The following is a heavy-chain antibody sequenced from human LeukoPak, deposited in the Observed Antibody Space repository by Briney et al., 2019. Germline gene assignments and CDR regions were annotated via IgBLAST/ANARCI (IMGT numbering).Heavy chain of an antibody. CDR2: VYPDNSKA. CDR3: ARLSGGSALRNDAFHI. V-gene: IGHV5-51*01. J-gene: IGHJ3*02. D-gene: IGHD1-26*01. CDR1: GYTFAIYW. Sequence: GEPLKISCKGSGYTFAIYWIAWVRQMPGKGLEWMGIVYPDNSKAIYSPSFQGQVTISADKSINTAYLQWSSLKASDTAIYYCARLSGGSALRNDAFHIWGQGTMVTVSS.